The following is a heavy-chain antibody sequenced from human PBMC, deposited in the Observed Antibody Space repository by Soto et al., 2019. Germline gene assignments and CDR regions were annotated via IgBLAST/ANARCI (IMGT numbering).Heavy chain of an antibody. Sequence: PGGSLRLSCAASGFTFSSYAMSWVRQAPGKGLDWVSAISGSGGSTYYADSVKGRFTISRDNAKNSLYLQMNSLRAEDTAVYSCGTAPHLPYSYYGMHVWGQGPTVTVSS. D-gene: IGHD4-17*01. CDR1: GFTFSSYA. CDR3: GTAPHLPYSYYGMHV. J-gene: IGHJ6*02. CDR2: ISGSGGST. V-gene: IGHV3-23*01.